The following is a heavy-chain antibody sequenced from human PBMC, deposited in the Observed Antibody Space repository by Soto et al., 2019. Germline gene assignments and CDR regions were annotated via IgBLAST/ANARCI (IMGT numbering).Heavy chain of an antibody. J-gene: IGHJ3*02. CDR2: ISGIGDIT. V-gene: IGHV3-23*01. CDR1: GFTFSSCA. D-gene: IGHD5-12*01. CDR3: IKPSGYGRWDSFDI. Sequence: LRLSCAASGFTFSSCAMSWVRQAPGKGLEWVSAISGIGDITYYRESVKGRFTISRDNSRNTLYLQMNSLRAEDTAVYYCIKPSGYGRWDSFDIWGHGTMVTVSS.